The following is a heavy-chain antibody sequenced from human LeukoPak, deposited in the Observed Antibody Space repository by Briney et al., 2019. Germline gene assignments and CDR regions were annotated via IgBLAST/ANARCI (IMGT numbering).Heavy chain of an antibody. CDR3: ARDIAAAVDY. D-gene: IGHD6-13*01. Sequence: GGSLRLSCTASGFTFSSYWMHWVRQVPEKPLVWVPRINSAGISTNYADSVKGRFTISRDNAKNTLYLQMNSLRAEDTAIYYCARDIAAAVDYWGQGTLVTVSS. CDR2: INSAGIST. V-gene: IGHV3-74*01. J-gene: IGHJ4*02. CDR1: GFTFSSYW.